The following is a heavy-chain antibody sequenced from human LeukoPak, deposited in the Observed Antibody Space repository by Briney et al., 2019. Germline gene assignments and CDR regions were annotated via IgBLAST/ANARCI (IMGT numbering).Heavy chain of an antibody. CDR2: ISGSGGST. J-gene: IGHJ6*02. D-gene: IGHD6-19*01. Sequence: GGSLRLSCAASGFTFSSYGMHWVRQAPGKGLEWVSAISGSGGSTYYADSVKGRFTISRDNSKNTLYLQMNSLRAEDTAVYYCAKDSSGWYDGDYYYYGMDVWGQGTTVTVSS. CDR3: AKDSSGWYDGDYYYYGMDV. V-gene: IGHV3-23*01. CDR1: GFTFSSYG.